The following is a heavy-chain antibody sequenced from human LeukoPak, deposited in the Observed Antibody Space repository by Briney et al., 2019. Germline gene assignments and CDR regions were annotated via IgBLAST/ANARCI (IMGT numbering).Heavy chain of an antibody. Sequence: GGSLRLSCAASGFSFSTYWMNWFRQAPGKGLEWVANINEDGSERYYVDSVKGRFTISRDNTAKSLYLQMNSLRAEDTAVYYCVSDSVGDWRNRFDYWGQGALVIVSS. CDR2: INEDGSER. V-gene: IGHV3-7*01. CDR1: GFSFSTYW. J-gene: IGHJ4*02. D-gene: IGHD5/OR15-5a*01. CDR3: VSDSVGDWRNRFDY.